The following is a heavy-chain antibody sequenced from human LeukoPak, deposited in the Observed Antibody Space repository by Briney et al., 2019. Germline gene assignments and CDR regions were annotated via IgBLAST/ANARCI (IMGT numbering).Heavy chain of an antibody. CDR2: IYTSGST. CDR3: ARDREITIFGVGYYYGMDV. D-gene: IGHD3-3*01. CDR1: GGSISSGSYY. J-gene: IGHJ6*02. V-gene: IGHV4-61*02. Sequence: SETLSLTCTVSGGSISSGSYYWSWIRQPAGKGLEWIGRIYTSGSTNYNPSLKSRVTISVDTSKNQFSLKLSSVTAADTAVYYCARDREITIFGVGYYYGMDVWGQGTTVTLSS.